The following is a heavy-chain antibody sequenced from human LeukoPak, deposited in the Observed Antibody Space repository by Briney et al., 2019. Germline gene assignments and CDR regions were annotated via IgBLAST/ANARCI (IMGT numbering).Heavy chain of an antibody. CDR2: ISGSGGST. Sequence: PGGSLRLSCAASGFTFSSYAMSWVRQAPGKGLEWVSAISGSGGSTYYADSVKGRFTISRDNSKNTLYLQMNSLRAEDTAVYYCAKDPILPGSIAAAGTEGDYWGQGTLVTVSS. CDR1: GFTFSSYA. J-gene: IGHJ4*02. D-gene: IGHD6-13*01. V-gene: IGHV3-23*01. CDR3: AKDPILPGSIAAAGTEGDY.